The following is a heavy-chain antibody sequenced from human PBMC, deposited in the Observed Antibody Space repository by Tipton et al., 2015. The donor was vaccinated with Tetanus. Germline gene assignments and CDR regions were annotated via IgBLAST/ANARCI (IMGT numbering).Heavy chain of an antibody. Sequence: TLSLTCAVYGGSFSGYYWNWIRQPPGKGLEWIGEINYSGTTNYNPSLKSRVTMSVDTSKNQFSLQLSSMTAADTAVVFCARSFFDGSWYKIGNWGQGKQVTVSS. CDR2: INYSGTT. CDR3: ARSFFDGSWYKIGN. J-gene: IGHJ4*02. V-gene: IGHV4-34*01. D-gene: IGHD2-15*01. CDR1: GGSFSGYY.